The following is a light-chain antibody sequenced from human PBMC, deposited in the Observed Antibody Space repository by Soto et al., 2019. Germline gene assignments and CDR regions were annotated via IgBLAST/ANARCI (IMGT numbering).Light chain of an antibody. CDR2: DAS. V-gene: IGKV1-5*01. Sequence: DIQMTQSPSTLSASVGDRVTITCRASQSLSRWLAWYQQKPGKAPKLLIYDASILESGVPSRFSGNGSGTEFTLTIGSLQPDDFATYYCQQVSGYPLSFGGGTKVEIK. CDR3: QQVSGYPLS. CDR1: QSLSRW. J-gene: IGKJ4*01.